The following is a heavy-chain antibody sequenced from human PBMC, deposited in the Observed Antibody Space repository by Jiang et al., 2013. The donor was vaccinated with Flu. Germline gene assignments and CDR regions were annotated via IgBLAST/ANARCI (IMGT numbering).Heavy chain of an antibody. CDR1: NYSISSGYY. CDR3: ARKSGAYYEFDY. J-gene: IGHJ4*02. D-gene: IGHD1-26*01. V-gene: IGHV4-38-2*02. Sequence: GSGLVKPSETLSLTCTVSNYSISSGYYWGWVRQPPGKGLEWLGNIFHSGSTSLNPSLRSRLTMSVDTSKNQFSLKLTSVTAADTAVYYCARKSGAYYEFDYWAREPWSPSPQ. CDR2: IFHSGST.